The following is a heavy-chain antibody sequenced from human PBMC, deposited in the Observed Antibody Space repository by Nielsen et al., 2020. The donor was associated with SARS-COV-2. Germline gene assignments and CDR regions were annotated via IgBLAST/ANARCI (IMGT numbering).Heavy chain of an antibody. Sequence: ASVKVSCKASGYTATDYFVHWVRQAPGQGLEWMGRISPNRGATNYAQTFQGRVIMTRDTSTATAYIELSRLTSDDTAVYYCAREVNQGGMDVWGQGTTVIVSS. D-gene: IGHD1-14*01. J-gene: IGHJ6*02. CDR1: GYTATDYF. CDR3: AREVNQGGMDV. CDR2: ISPNRGAT. V-gene: IGHV1-2*06.